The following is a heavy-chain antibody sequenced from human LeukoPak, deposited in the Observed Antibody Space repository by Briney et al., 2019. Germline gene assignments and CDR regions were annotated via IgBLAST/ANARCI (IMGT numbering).Heavy chain of an antibody. CDR3: ASLDS. J-gene: IGHJ4*02. CDR2: IRHDGSDK. V-gene: IGHV3-30*02. Sequence: GGSLRLSCAASGFSFSSYGMHWVRQAPGQGLEWVAFIRHDGSDKYYGDSVKGRFTISRDNSHNTLDLQMNSLRAEDTAVYYCASLDSWGQGTLVTVSS. CDR1: GFSFSSYG.